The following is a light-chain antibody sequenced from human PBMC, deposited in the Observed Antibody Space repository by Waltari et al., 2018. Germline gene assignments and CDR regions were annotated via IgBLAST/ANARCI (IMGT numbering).Light chain of an antibody. J-gene: IGKJ4*01. CDR3: QQTYRAPLI. V-gene: IGKV1-39*01. CDR1: QNIRND. CDR2: TAS. Sequence: DIQLTQSPSSLSASAVARATITCRASQNIRNDLNWNQHKPGKAPKLLIYTASPLQTGVPARFSAIGSGSDFTLTINGLQPDDFAAYYCQQTYRAPLIFGGGTRVEIE.